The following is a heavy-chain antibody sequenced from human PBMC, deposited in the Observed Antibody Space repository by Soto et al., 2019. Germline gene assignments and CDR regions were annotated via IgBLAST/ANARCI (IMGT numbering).Heavy chain of an antibody. V-gene: IGHV4-31*03. CDR3: ARGRGYSYGAYYFDY. D-gene: IGHD5-18*01. Sequence: SETLSLTCTVSGGSISSEGYYWSWFRQLPGKGLEWIGDIYYSGTTYHNPSLRSRLTISGDASKNQFSLKLSSVTDADTALYYCARGRGYSYGAYYFDYWGQGTLVTVSS. J-gene: IGHJ4*02. CDR1: GGSISSEGYY. CDR2: IYYSGTT.